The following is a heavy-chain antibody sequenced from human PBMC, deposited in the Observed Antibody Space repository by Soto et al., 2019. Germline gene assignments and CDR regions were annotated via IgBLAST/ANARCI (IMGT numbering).Heavy chain of an antibody. CDR2: LYTSGST. D-gene: IGHD2-15*01. CDR3: ARDETVLGFDY. J-gene: IGHJ4*02. Sequence: QVQLQESGPGLVKPSEALSLTCTVSGGSITNYYWAWIRQPAGKGLEWIGRLYTSGSTNYNPSLKSRVTMSVDTSKNQFSLKLSSVTAADTAVYYCARDETVLGFDYWGQGTLVTVSS. V-gene: IGHV4-4*07. CDR1: GGSITNYY.